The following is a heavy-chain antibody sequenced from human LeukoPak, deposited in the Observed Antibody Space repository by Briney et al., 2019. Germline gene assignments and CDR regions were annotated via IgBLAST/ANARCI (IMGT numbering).Heavy chain of an antibody. J-gene: IGHJ6*03. CDR1: GASINSDTYY. V-gene: IGHV4-39*07. CDR3: ARVIYDYAREAYYYYYMDV. D-gene: IGHD3-16*01. CDR2: HSHSGSA. Sequence: SETLSLTCTVSGASINSDTYYWGWIRQPPGKGLEWIGTHSHSGSAYYNPSLRSRITMSLDTSENQLSLKLYSVTAADTAVYYCARVIYDYAREAYYYYYMDVWGKGTTVTISS.